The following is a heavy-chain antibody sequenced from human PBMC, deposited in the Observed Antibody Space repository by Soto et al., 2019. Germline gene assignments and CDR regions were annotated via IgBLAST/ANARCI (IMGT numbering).Heavy chain of an antibody. J-gene: IGHJ3*02. CDR1: GLTVSSNY. CDR2: LYSGGST. D-gene: IGHD3-10*01. V-gene: IGHV3-53*02. Sequence: EVQLVETGGGLIQPGGSLRLSCAASGLTVSSNYMNWVRQAPGKGLEWVSVLYSGGSTHYAGSVKGRFIISRDNSKNTLYLQMTSLRVEDTAVSYCARDRPGDEGDGFDIWGHGTMVTVSS. CDR3: ARDRPGDEGDGFDI.